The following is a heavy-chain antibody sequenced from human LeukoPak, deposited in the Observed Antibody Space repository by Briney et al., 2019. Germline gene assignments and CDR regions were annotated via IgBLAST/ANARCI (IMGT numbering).Heavy chain of an antibody. Sequence: SETLSLTCTVSGGSISSYYWSWIRQPPGKGLEWIGYIYTSGSTNYNPSLKSRVTMSVDTSKNQFSLKLSSVTAADTAVYYCAISYGSGSYFDYWGQGTLVTVSS. V-gene: IGHV4-4*08. CDR2: IYTSGST. CDR1: GGSISSYY. J-gene: IGHJ4*02. D-gene: IGHD3-10*01. CDR3: AISYGSGSYFDY.